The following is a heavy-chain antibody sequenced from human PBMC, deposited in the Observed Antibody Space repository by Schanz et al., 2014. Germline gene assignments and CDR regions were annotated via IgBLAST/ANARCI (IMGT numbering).Heavy chain of an antibody. J-gene: IGHJ4*02. D-gene: IGHD3-3*01. V-gene: IGHV3-7*01. CDR3: ARGVRIDY. CDR1: GFIFSNSW. Sequence: EVQLVESGGGLVQPGGSLRLSCAASGFIFSNSWMSWVRQAPGKGLEWVANIKQDGSEKYYVDSVKVRFTISRDNAKSSLYLQMNSLTAEDTAVYYCARGVRIDYWGQGTLVTVSS. CDR2: IKQDGSEK.